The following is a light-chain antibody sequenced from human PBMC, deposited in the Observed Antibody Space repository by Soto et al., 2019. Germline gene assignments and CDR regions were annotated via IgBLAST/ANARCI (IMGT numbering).Light chain of an antibody. CDR1: QSIVSY. CDR3: QQSYRTPRT. CDR2: AAS. Sequence: DIQMTQSPSSLSASVGDRVTLTCRASQSIVSYLKWYQQKPGKAPKFLIYAASSLQSRVPSRFSGSGSGTHFTLTITSLQPEDFATYFCQQSYRTPRTFGQGTKVEIK. J-gene: IGKJ1*01. V-gene: IGKV1-39*01.